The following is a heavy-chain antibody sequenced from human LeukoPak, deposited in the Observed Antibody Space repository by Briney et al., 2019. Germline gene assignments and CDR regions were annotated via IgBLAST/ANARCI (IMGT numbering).Heavy chain of an antibody. CDR1: GFTVSSNY. Sequence: GGSLRLSCAASGFTVSSNYMSGVRPAPGKGLEWASVIYSGGSTYYADSVKGGFTISRDNYKNTLYLKMNSLRAEDTAVYYCARAAARNYYYYYGMDVWGQGTTVTVSS. CDR2: IYSGGST. J-gene: IGHJ6*02. D-gene: IGHD2-2*01. V-gene: IGHV3-53*01. CDR3: ARAAARNYYYYYGMDV.